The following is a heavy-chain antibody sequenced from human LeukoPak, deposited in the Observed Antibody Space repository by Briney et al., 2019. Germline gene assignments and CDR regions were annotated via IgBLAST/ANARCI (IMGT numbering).Heavy chain of an antibody. CDR3: ALQNYDFWSGDYYYGMDV. CDR1: GDSVSSNSAA. D-gene: IGHD3-3*01. J-gene: IGHJ6*02. CDR2: TYYRSKWYN. Sequence: SQTLSLTCAISGDSVSSNSAAWSWIRQSPSRGLEWLGRTYYRSKWYNDYAVSVKSRITINPDTSKNQFSLQLNSVTPEDTAVYYCALQNYDFWSGDYYYGMDVWGQGTTVTVSS. V-gene: IGHV6-1*01.